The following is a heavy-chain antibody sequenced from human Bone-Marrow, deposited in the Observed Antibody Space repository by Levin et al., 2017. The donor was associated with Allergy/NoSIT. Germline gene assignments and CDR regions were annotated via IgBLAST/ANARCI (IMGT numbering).Heavy chain of an antibody. J-gene: IGHJ6*02. CDR2: ISPVYSQT. D-gene: IGHD3-9*01. Sequence: GESLKISCQASGYSFSYHWIAWVRQMPGTGLELMGIISPVYSQTRYSPSFQGRVTIPADNFITTAYLQWSSLKASDTAMYYCVTSRIFDSVSFYYSVDVWGQGTPVTVSS. V-gene: IGHV5-51*01. CDR1: GYSFSYHW. CDR3: VTSRIFDSVSFYYSVDV.